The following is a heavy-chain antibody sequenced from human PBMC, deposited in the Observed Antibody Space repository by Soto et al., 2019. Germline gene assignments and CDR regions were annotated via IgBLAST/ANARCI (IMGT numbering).Heavy chain of an antibody. CDR1: GYTFTSYS. Sequence: SVKVSCKASGYTFTSYSISWVRQAPGQGLEWMGWISPILGIANYAQKFQGRVTITADKSTSTAYMELSSLRSEDTAVYYCARVMHYYGSGSYYYSTFDYWGQGTLVTVSS. V-gene: IGHV1-69*10. J-gene: IGHJ4*02. CDR2: ISPILGIA. CDR3: ARVMHYYGSGSYYYSTFDY. D-gene: IGHD3-10*01.